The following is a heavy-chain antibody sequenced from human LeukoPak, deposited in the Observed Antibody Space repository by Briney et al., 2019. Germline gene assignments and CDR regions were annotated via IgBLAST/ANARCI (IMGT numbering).Heavy chain of an antibody. CDR1: GFTFSAYW. V-gene: IGHV3-74*01. D-gene: IGHD6-13*01. CDR2: INTDGSSP. Sequence: QPGGSLRLSCAASGFTFSAYWMHWVRQAPGKGLVWVSRINTDGSSPTYAASVKGRFTISRDNSKNTLYLQMNSLRAEDTAVYYCAKAQQLAPPGVWFDYWGQGTLVTVSS. CDR3: AKAQQLAPPGVWFDY. J-gene: IGHJ4*02.